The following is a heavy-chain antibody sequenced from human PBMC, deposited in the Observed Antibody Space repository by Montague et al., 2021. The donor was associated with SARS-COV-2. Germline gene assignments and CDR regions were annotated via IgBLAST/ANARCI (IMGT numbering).Heavy chain of an antibody. CDR1: GGSISSSSYY. V-gene: IGHV4-39*07. J-gene: IGHJ6*02. CDR2: IYYSGST. D-gene: IGHD3-10*01. CDR3: ARDLAGYYGSGSYGGMDV. Sequence: SETLSLTCTVSGGSISSSSYYWGWIRQPPGKGLEWIGSIYYSGSTYYNPSLKSRATIPVDTSKNQFSLKLSSVTAADTAVYYCARDLAGYYGSGSYGGMDVWGQGTTVTVSS.